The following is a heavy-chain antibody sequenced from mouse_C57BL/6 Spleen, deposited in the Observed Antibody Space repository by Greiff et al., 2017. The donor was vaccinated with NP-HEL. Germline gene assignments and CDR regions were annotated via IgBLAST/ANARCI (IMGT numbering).Heavy chain of an antibody. D-gene: IGHD1-1*01. V-gene: IGHV1-82*01. CDR3: ARGATVVAPKGFDY. Sequence: VQLQQSGPELVKPGASVKISCKASGYAFSSSWMNWVKQRPGKGLEWIGRIYPGDGDTNYNGKFKGKATLTADKSSSTAYMQLSSLTSEDSAVYFCARGATVVAPKGFDYWGQGTTLTVSS. J-gene: IGHJ2*01. CDR1: GYAFSSSW. CDR2: IYPGDGDT.